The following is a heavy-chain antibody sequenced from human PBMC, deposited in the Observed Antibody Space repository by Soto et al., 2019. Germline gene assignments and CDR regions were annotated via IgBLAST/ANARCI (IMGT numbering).Heavy chain of an antibody. V-gene: IGHV3-30*18. J-gene: IGHJ4*02. D-gene: IGHD4-17*01. Sequence: PGGSLRLSCAASGFTFSSYGMHWVRQAPGKGLVWVAVISYDGSNKYYADSVKGRFTISRDNSKNTLYLQMNSLRAEDTAVYYCAKEVYPYGDLDYRAQRTLVTVSS. CDR1: GFTFSSYG. CDR2: ISYDGSNK. CDR3: AKEVYPYGDLDY.